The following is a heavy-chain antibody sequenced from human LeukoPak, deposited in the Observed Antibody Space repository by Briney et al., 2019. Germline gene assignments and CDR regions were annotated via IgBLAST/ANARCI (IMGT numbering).Heavy chain of an antibody. D-gene: IGHD3-3*01. V-gene: IGHV3-66*03. CDR1: GFTVSSHY. J-gene: IGHJ6*02. CDR2: IYNSGST. CDR3: ARDREHYDFWSGFANYGMDV. Sequence: GGSLRLSCAASGFTVSSHYMSWVRQAPGKGLEWVSVIYNSGSTYYADSVKGRFTISRDNSKNTLYLQINSLRAEDTAAYYCARDREHYDFWSGFANYGMDVWGQGTTITVSS.